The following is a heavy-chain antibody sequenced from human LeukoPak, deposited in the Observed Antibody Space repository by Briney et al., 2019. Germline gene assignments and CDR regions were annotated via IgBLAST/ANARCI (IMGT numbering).Heavy chain of an antibody. CDR1: GGTFSSYG. CDR3: AREGDSSVVVTANWSDPWGQGTLVTVSSGMDV. D-gene: IGHD2-21*02. Sequence: VASVKVSCKASGGTFSSYGISWVRQAPGQGVEWMGRIIPILGITNYAQKFEGRVTITADKFTSTAYMELSSLRSEDTAVYYCAREGDSSVVVTANWSDPWGQGTLVTVSSGMDVWGQGTTVTVSS. J-gene: IGHJ6*02. V-gene: IGHV1-69*04. CDR2: IIPILGIT.